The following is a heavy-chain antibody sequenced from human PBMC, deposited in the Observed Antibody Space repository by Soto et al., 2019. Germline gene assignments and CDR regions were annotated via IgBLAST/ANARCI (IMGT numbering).Heavy chain of an antibody. V-gene: IGHV3-23*01. CDR2: VSGSGGST. D-gene: IGHD6-13*01. J-gene: IGHJ4*02. Sequence: EVQLLESGGGLVQPGGSLRLSCAASGFTFSSYAMSWVRQAPGKGLEWVSAVSGSGGSTFYADSVKGRFTISRDNSKNTLYLQMNSLRAEDTAVYYCAKTAAAGFLTPADYWGQGTLVTVSS. CDR3: AKTAAAGFLTPADY. CDR1: GFTFSSYA.